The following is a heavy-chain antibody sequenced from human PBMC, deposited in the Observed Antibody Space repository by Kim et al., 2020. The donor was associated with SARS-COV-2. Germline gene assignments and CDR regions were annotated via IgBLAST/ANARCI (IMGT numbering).Heavy chain of an antibody. V-gene: IGHV4-39*01. Sequence: SETLSLTCTVSGGSISSSSYYWGWIRQPPGKGLEWIGSIYYSGSTYYNPSLKSRVTISVDTSKNQFSLKLSSVTAADTAVYYCARHGEGGYVNYYYYGMDVWGQGTTVTVSS. D-gene: IGHD5-12*01. J-gene: IGHJ6*02. CDR3: ARHGEGGYVNYYYYGMDV. CDR2: IYYSGST. CDR1: GGSISSSSYY.